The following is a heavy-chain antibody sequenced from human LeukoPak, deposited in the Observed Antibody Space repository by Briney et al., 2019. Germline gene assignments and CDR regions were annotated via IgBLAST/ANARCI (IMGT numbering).Heavy chain of an antibody. V-gene: IGHV4-59*08. CDR1: GGSISSYY. D-gene: IGHD3-10*01. J-gene: IGHJ5*02. CDR2: IYYSGST. Sequence: SETLSLTCTVSGGSISSYYWSWIRQPPGKGLEWIGYIYYSGSTNYNPSLKSRVTISVDTSKNQFSLKLSSVTAADTAVYYCARLKDEFGELFLNWFDPWGQGTLVTVSS. CDR3: ARLKDEFGELFLNWFDP.